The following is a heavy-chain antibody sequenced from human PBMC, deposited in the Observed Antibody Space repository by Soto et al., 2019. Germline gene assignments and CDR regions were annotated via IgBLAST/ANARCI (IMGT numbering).Heavy chain of an antibody. Sequence: LRLSCSASGFVFRSYWMSWVRQAPGKGLEWVANINQDGSEKYYVDSVRGRFIISRDNAENSLYLQMNSLRAEDTALYYCARDGVAAGLYLDNWGQGTLVTVSS. D-gene: IGHD6-19*01. V-gene: IGHV3-7*01. J-gene: IGHJ4*02. CDR2: INQDGSEK. CDR3: ARDGVAAGLYLDN. CDR1: GFVFRSYW.